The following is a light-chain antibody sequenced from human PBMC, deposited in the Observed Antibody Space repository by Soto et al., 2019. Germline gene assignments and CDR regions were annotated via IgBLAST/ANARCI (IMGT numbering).Light chain of an antibody. Sequence: EIVLTQSPGTLSLSPGERATLSCRASQSVSSSYLAWYQQKPGQAPRLLIYGASSRATGIPDRFSGSGSGTDFTLTINRLEPEDFAVSYCEQYDKSITFGGGTKVEI. CDR2: GAS. CDR3: EQYDKSIT. V-gene: IGKV3-20*01. J-gene: IGKJ4*01. CDR1: QSVSSSY.